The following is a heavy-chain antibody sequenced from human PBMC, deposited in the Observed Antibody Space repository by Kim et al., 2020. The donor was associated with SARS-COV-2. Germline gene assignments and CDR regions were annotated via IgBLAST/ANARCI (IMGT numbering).Heavy chain of an antibody. CDR3: ARGNRRYYGMDV. V-gene: IGHV4-61*01. CDR2: IYYSGST. J-gene: IGHJ6*02. D-gene: IGHD4-4*01. CDR1: GGSVSSGSYY. Sequence: SETLSLTCTVSGGSVSSGSYYWSWIRQPPGKGLEWIGYIYYSGSTNYNPSLKSRVTISVDTSKNQFSLKLSSVTAADTAVYYCARGNRRYYGMDVWDPGTTVTVCS.